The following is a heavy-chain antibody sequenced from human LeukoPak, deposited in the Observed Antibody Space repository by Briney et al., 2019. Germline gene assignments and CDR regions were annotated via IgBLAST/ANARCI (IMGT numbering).Heavy chain of an antibody. Sequence: GSLRLSCAASGFTFSGYAMSWVRQAPGKGLEWVSAISGSGGSTYYADSVKGRFTISRDNSKNTLYLQMNSLRAEDTAVYYCAKDWWDYDSSGYYNRPYYFDYWGQGTLVTVSS. J-gene: IGHJ4*02. CDR3: AKDWWDYDSSGYYNRPYYFDY. D-gene: IGHD3-22*01. V-gene: IGHV3-23*01. CDR2: ISGSGGST. CDR1: GFTFSGYA.